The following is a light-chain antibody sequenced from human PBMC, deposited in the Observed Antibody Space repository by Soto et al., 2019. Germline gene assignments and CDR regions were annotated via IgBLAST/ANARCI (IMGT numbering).Light chain of an antibody. CDR3: QQYGSSGT. CDR2: CAS. CDR1: QSVSSY. Sequence: EIVLTQSPATLSLSPGERATLSCRASQSVSSYLAWYQQKPGQAPSLLIYCASNRATGIPDRFSGSGSGTDFTLTISRLEPEDFAVYYCQQYGSSGTFGQGTKVDIK. V-gene: IGKV3-20*01. J-gene: IGKJ1*01.